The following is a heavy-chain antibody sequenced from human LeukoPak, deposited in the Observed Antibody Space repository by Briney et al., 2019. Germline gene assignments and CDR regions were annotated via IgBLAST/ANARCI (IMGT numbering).Heavy chain of an antibody. Sequence: SETLSLTCTVSGVSIRSHYWIWIRQPPGKGLEWIGHISYSESTNYNPSLESRVTISVDTSKNQFSLRLSSVTAADTAVYYCARDGEGDVVWDYWGQGTLVTVSS. CDR1: GVSIRSHY. V-gene: IGHV4-59*11. D-gene: IGHD2-8*02. CDR3: ARDGEGDVVWDY. J-gene: IGHJ4*02. CDR2: ISYSEST.